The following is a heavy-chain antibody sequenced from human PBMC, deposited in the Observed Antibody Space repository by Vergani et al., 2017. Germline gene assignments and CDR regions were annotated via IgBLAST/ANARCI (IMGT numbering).Heavy chain of an antibody. CDR3: ARKSRVYGGVDY. CDR2: ISSSSSYI. D-gene: IGHD4-23*01. J-gene: IGHJ4*02. Sequence: EVQLVESGGGLVQPGGSLRLSCAASGFTFSSYSMNWVRQAPGKGLEWVSSISSSSSYIYYADSVKGRFTISRDNAKNSLYLQMNSLRAEDTAVYYCARKSRVYGGVDYWGQGTLVTVSS. CDR1: GFTFSSYS. V-gene: IGHV3-21*01.